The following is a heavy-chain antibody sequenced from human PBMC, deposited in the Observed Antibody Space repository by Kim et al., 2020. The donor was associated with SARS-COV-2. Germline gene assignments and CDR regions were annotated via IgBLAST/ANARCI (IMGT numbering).Heavy chain of an antibody. J-gene: IGHJ3*01. Sequence: GGSLRLSCVASGFTFRSYGMSWVRQAPGKGPEWVSGSSGVDGSAYYADSVKGRFTISRDNSKNTIYLDMNGLRVEDTAVYYCTSLDSSSWNRPF. CDR3: TSLDSSSWNRPF. CDR1: GFTFRSYG. D-gene: IGHD6-13*01. V-gene: IGHV3-23*01. CDR2: SSGVDGSA.